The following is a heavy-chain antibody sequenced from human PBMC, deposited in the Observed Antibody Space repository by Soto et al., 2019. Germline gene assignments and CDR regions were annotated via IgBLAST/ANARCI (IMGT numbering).Heavy chain of an antibody. CDR3: ARGVRLRVVYFDY. J-gene: IGHJ4*02. V-gene: IGHV4-34*01. Sequence: QVQLQQWGAGLLKPSETLSLTCAVYGGSFSGYYWSWIRQPPGKGLEWIGEINHSGSTNYNPSLKSRGTISIDTTNNQFSPNLSSVTAADTAVYYCARGVRLRVVYFDYWGQGTLVTVSS. D-gene: IGHD4-17*01. CDR1: GGSFSGYY. CDR2: INHSGST.